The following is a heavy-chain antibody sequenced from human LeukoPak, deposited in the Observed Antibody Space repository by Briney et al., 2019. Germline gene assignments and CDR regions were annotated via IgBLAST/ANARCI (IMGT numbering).Heavy chain of an antibody. CDR2: IYHSGST. D-gene: IGHD3-22*01. V-gene: IGHV4-4*02. CDR3: ARDQRYYDSSGYPEDGLDV. J-gene: IGHJ3*01. Sequence: GSLRLSCVASKFTFSTYWMSWVRQSPGKGLEWIGEIYHSGSTNYNPSLKSRVTISVDKSKNQFSLKVTSVTAADTAMYYCARDQRYYDSSGYPEDGLDVWGQGTMVTVSS. CDR1: KFTFSTYW.